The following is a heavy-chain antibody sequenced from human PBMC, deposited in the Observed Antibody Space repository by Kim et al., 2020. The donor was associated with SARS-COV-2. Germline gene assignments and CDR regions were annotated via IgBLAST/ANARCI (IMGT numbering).Heavy chain of an antibody. D-gene: IGHD6-13*01. CDR3: GTRIAAAGLVDY. J-gene: IGHJ4*02. Sequence: YNPPLKSRVTIPVDTRKNKFSLKLSSVTAADTAVYYCGTRIAAAGLVDYWGQGTLVTVSS. V-gene: IGHV4-34*01.